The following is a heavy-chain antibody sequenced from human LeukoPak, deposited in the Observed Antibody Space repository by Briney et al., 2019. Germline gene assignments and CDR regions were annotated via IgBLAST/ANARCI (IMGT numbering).Heavy chain of an antibody. D-gene: IGHD2-15*01. CDR3: ARGVVAPFNWFDP. CDR2: IYYNGNT. J-gene: IGHJ5*02. CDR1: GGSISNYY. Sequence: PSETLSLTCTVSGGSISNYYWSWIRQPPGKGLEWIGYIYYNGNTNYNPSLKNRVTISVDTSENQFPLKLSSVTAADAAVYYCARGVVAPFNWFDPWGQGTQVTVSS. V-gene: IGHV4-59*01.